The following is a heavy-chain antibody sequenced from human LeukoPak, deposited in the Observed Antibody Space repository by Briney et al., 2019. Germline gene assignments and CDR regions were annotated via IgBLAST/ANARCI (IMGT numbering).Heavy chain of an antibody. D-gene: IGHD3-3*01. CDR3: ARGGTAEYYDFWSGYYTGPYDY. J-gene: IGHJ4*02. CDR1: GGSISSGGYY. CDR2: IYYSGST. V-gene: IGHV4-31*03. Sequence: SQTLSLTCTVSGGSISSGGYYWSWIRQHPGKGLEWIGYIYYSGSTYYNPSLKSRVTISVDTSKNQFSLKLSSVTAADTAVYHCARGGTAEYYDFWSGYYTGPYDYWGQGTLVTVSS.